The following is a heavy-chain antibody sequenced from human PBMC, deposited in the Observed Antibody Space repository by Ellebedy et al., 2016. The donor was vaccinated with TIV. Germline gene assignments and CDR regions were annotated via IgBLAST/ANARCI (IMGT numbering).Heavy chain of an antibody. J-gene: IGHJ4*02. CDR1: GFTFSDYY. Sequence: GESLKISXAASGFTFSDYYMSWIRQAPGKGLEWVSYISSSSSYTNYADSVKGRFTISRDNAKNSLYLQMNSLRAEDTAVYYCARDAMFGTDYWGQGTLVTVSS. D-gene: IGHD3-10*02. CDR2: ISSSSSYT. CDR3: ARDAMFGTDY. V-gene: IGHV3-11*05.